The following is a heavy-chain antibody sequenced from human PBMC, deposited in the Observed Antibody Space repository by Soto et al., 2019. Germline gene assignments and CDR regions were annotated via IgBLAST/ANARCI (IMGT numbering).Heavy chain of an antibody. CDR3: AHSSGTIAAAGTLDD. J-gene: IGHJ4*02. D-gene: IGHD6-13*01. CDR2: IYWNDDK. Sequence: SGPMLVNPTQTLTLTCTFSGFSLSTSGVGVGWIRQPPGKALEWLALIYWNDDKRYSPSLKSRLTITKDTSKNQVVLTMTNMDPVDTATYYCAHSSGTIAAAGTLDDWGKGTLVPVSS. V-gene: IGHV2-5*01. CDR1: GFSLSTSGVG.